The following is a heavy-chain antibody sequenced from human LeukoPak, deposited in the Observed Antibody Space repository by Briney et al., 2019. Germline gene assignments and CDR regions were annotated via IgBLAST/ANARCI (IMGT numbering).Heavy chain of an antibody. Sequence: SETLSLTCAVYGESFSGYYWSWIRQPPGKGLEWIGEINHSGSTNYNPSLKSRVTISVDTSKNQFSLKLSSVTAADTAVYYCASGSYYKAHGYWGQGTLVTVSS. CDR3: ASGSYYKAHGY. CDR2: INHSGST. V-gene: IGHV4-34*01. CDR1: GESFSGYY. J-gene: IGHJ4*02. D-gene: IGHD3-10*01.